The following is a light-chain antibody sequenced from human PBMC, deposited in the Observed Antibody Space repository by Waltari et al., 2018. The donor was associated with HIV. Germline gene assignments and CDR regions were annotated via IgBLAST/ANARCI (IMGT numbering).Light chain of an antibody. CDR1: QTINRD. Sequence: DIQMTQSPSSLPASVGDRVTITCRASQTINRDLNWYQQKTGQAPKLLISAASTLQSGVPSRFSGSVSGAEFTLSISNVQAEDFATYYCLQTYSSPLTFGPGTTLEVK. V-gene: IGKV1-39*01. J-gene: IGKJ3*01. CDR2: AAS. CDR3: LQTYSSPLT.